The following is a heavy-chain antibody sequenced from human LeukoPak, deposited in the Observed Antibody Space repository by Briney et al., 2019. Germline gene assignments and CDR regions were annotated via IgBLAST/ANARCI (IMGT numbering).Heavy chain of an antibody. CDR2: INPNSGGT. D-gene: IGHD3-3*01. CDR1: GHTFTGYY. V-gene: IGHV1-2*02. CDR3: ARVSFLEWTYDY. J-gene: IGHJ4*02. Sequence: ASVKVSCKASGHTFTGYYMHWVRQAPGQGLEWMGWINPNSGGTNYAQKFQGRVTMTRDTSISTAYMELSRLRSDDTAVYYCARVSFLEWTYDYWGQGTLVTVSS.